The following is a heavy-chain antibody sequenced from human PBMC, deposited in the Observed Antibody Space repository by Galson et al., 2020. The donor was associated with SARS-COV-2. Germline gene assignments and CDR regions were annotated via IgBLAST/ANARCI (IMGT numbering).Heavy chain of an antibody. Sequence: ASVKVSCKASGYTFTSYYMHWVRQAPGQGLEWMGIINPSGGSTSYAQKFQGRVTMTRDTSTSTVYMELSSLRSEDTAVYYCAREADYYDSSGYLPCCDDWGQGTLVTVSS. V-gene: IGHV1-46*01. CDR1: GYTFTSYY. D-gene: IGHD3-22*01. CDR3: AREADYYDSSGYLPCCDD. CDR2: INPSGGST. J-gene: IGHJ4*02.